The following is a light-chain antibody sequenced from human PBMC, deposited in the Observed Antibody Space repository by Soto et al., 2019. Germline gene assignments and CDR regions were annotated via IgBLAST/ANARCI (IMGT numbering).Light chain of an antibody. Sequence: QLVLTQSPSASASLGASVKLTCTLSSGHSNYAIAWHQQQPEKGPRYLMKLNFDGSHSKGDGIPDRFSGSSSGAERYLTISSLQSEDGADYYCQTWGTGPWVFGGGTKLTVL. J-gene: IGLJ3*02. CDR3: QTWGTGPWV. CDR2: LNFDGSH. V-gene: IGLV4-69*01. CDR1: SGHSNYA.